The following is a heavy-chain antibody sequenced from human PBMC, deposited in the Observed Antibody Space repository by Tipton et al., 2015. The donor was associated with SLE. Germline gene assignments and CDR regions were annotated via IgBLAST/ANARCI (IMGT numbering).Heavy chain of an antibody. CDR1: GYSIRDGYY. J-gene: IGHJ4*02. D-gene: IGHD5-12*01. Sequence: TLSLTCNVSGYSIRDGYYWGWIRQAPGKGLEWIGTIHHSGITYYNPSLKSRVTISVDTSKNQFSLKVRSVTAADTAVYYCARLREELRWDSGSERPIAVDNWGQGTLVTVSS. CDR3: ARLREELRWDSGSERPIAVDN. V-gene: IGHV4-38-2*02. CDR2: IHHSGIT.